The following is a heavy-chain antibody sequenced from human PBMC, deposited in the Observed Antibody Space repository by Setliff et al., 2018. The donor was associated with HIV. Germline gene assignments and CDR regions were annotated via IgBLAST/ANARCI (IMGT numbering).Heavy chain of an antibody. J-gene: IGHJ3*02. Sequence: TLSLTCTVSGASMSSGDYYWSWIRQPPGKGLEWIGYIYYSGNSYYNPSLKSRVTLSVDTSKNQFSLKVNSVTAADTAVYYCAREVNIPVRGITDDAFDIWGQGTMGTVSS. CDR2: IYYSGNS. CDR3: AREVNIPVRGITDDAFDI. V-gene: IGHV4-30-4*08. CDR1: GASMSSGDYY. D-gene: IGHD3-10*01.